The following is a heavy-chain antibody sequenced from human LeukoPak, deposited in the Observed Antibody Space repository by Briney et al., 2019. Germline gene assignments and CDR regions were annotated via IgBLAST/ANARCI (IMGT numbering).Heavy chain of an antibody. D-gene: IGHD6-13*01. CDR1: GGTFSSYA. Sequence: SVKVSCKASGGTFSSYAISWVRQAPGQGLEWMGRIIPIFGTANYAQKFQGRVTITTDESTSTAYMELSSLRSGDTAVYYCATDHKAAAGIWDAFDIWGQGTMVTVSS. CDR2: IIPIFGTA. V-gene: IGHV1-69*05. J-gene: IGHJ3*02. CDR3: ATDHKAAAGIWDAFDI.